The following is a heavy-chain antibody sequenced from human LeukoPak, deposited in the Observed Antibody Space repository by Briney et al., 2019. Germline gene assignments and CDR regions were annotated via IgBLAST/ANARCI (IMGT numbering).Heavy chain of an antibody. D-gene: IGHD2-2*01. CDR3: ARACSSTSCPGYGMDV. Sequence: NPDSGGTNYAQKFQGWVTMTRDTSISAAYMELSRLRSDDTAVYYCARACSSTSCPGYGMDVWGQGTTVTVSS. V-gene: IGHV1-2*04. J-gene: IGHJ6*02. CDR2: NPDSGGT.